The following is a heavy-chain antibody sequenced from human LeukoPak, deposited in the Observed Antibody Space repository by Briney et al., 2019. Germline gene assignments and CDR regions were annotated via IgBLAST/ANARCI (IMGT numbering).Heavy chain of an antibody. D-gene: IGHD6-19*01. CDR1: GFTFSSYS. Sequence: PGGSLRLSCVASGFTFSSYSMSWVRQAPGKGLEWVSSISSSSSYIYYADSVKGRFTISRDNAKNSLYLQMNSLRAEDTAVYYCARAPPSIAVAGTGSDYWGQGTLATVSS. V-gene: IGHV3-21*01. CDR2: ISSSSSYI. J-gene: IGHJ4*02. CDR3: ARAPPSIAVAGTGSDY.